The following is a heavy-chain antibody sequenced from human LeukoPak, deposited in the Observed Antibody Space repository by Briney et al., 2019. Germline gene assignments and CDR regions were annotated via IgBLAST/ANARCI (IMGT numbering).Heavy chain of an antibody. V-gene: IGHV3-48*03. CDR3: ARDFQGEVDAFDI. CDR2: ISSSGSTI. CDR1: GFTFSSYE. Sequence: GGSLRLSCAASGFTFSSYEMSWVRQAPGKGLEWVSCISSSGSTIYYADSVKGRFTISRDNAKNSLYLQMNSLRAEDTAVYYCARDFQGEVDAFDIWGQGTMVTVSS. J-gene: IGHJ3*02. D-gene: IGHD3-16*01.